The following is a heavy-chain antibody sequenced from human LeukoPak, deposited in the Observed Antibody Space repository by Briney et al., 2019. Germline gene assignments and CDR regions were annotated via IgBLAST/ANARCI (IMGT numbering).Heavy chain of an antibody. V-gene: IGHV3-7*01. CDR3: ARDGYNYASDS. Sequence: GGSLRLSCVVSGFTFSRSWMTWVRQAPGKGLEWVGNVNQDGSRKYYVDSVKGRFAISRDNAKNSLYLQMNSLRGEDTAMYYCARDGYNYASDSWGQGTLVTVSS. D-gene: IGHD5-18*01. CDR1: GFTFSRSW. J-gene: IGHJ5*01. CDR2: VNQDGSRK.